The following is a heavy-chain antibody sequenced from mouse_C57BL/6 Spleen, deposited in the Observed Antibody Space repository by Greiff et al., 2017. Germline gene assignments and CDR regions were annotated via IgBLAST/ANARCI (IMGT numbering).Heavy chain of an antibody. CDR3: TGPDVGLDY. V-gene: IGHV14-1*01. Sequence: VPLKQPGPELVRPGASVKLSCTASGFNIPDYYMHWVKQRPEQGLEWIGRIDPAGGDTEYAPTFPGRATLTADTSSNTAYLRLSRLPSEDAAVYYCTGPDVGLDYGGQGTTLTVSS. CDR2: IDPAGGDT. J-gene: IGHJ2*01. CDR1: GFNIPDYY.